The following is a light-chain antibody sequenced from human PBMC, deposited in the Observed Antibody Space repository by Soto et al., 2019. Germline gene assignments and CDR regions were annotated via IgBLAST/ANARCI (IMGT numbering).Light chain of an antibody. Sequence: QSALTQPASVSGSAGRSITISCSGSSSDVGGYNYVSWYQQQPGKAPRVMIYDVSNRPSGVSDRFSGSKSGNTATLTISGLQAEDEPDYYCSSYTSDNTYVFASGTKLTV. J-gene: IGLJ1*01. CDR2: DVS. CDR1: SSDVGGYNY. CDR3: SSYTSDNTYV. V-gene: IGLV2-14*03.